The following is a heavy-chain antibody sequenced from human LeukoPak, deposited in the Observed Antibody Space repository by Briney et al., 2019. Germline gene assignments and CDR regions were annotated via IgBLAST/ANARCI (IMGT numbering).Heavy chain of an antibody. Sequence: GGSLRLSCAASGFTFSSYGMYWVRQAPGKGLEWVAVIWNDGSNKYYADSVKGRLTISRDNSKNTLYLQMNSLRAEDTAVYYCARIHSLYYYDSSGYGAFDIWGQGTMVTVSS. CDR1: GFTFSSYG. D-gene: IGHD3-22*01. J-gene: IGHJ3*02. CDR3: ARIHSLYYYDSSGYGAFDI. CDR2: IWNDGSNK. V-gene: IGHV3-33*07.